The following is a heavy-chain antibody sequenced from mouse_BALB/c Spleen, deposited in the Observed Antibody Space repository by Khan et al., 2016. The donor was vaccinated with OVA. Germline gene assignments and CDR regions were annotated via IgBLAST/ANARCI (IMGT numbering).Heavy chain of an antibody. D-gene: IGHD3-1*01. Sequence: QIQLVQSGPELKKPGETVKISCKASGYTFTDYSIHWVKQAPGKGLKWMGWINTETGEPTYADDFKGRFAFSLVTSASTAYLQINNLKNEDTATYFCDRAGRATFAYWGQGTLVTVSA. CDR1: GYTFTDYS. V-gene: IGHV9-2-1*01. CDR3: DRAGRATFAY. CDR2: INTETGEP. J-gene: IGHJ3*01.